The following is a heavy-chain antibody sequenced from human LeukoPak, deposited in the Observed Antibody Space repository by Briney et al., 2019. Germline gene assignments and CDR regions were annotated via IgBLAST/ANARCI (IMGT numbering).Heavy chain of an antibody. J-gene: IGHJ4*02. D-gene: IGHD6-19*01. CDR2: ISGSGHKT. V-gene: IGHV3-23*01. Sequence: GGSLRLSCAASGFIFDNYAMSWVRQAPGKGPEWVTAISGSGHKTYYADSVKGRFTISRDNSQNMLFLQMNSLRAEDTAVYYCAKDGGGWYTSGWYYFDYWGQGTLVTVSS. CDR1: GFIFDNYA. CDR3: AKDGGGWYTSGWYYFDY.